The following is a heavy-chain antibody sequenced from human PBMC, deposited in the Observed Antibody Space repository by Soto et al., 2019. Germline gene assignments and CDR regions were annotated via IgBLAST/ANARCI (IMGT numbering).Heavy chain of an antibody. Sequence: EGSLRLSCSASGFSISNYTMRLVRQAPGKGLKWVSSISDSGTNTFYADSVKGRFTISRDRSKNTVYLQMNNLRAEDTAPYYCEKARIRKADYWGQGTLVIVST. J-gene: IGHJ4*02. CDR1: GFSISNYT. CDR2: ISDSGTNT. V-gene: IGHV3-23*01. CDR3: EKARIRKADY.